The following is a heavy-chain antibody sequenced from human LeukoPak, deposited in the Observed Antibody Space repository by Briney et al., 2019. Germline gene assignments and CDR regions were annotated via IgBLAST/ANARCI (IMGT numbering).Heavy chain of an antibody. CDR3: ARSTRDGYNHYHYYYMDV. V-gene: IGHV3-53*01. CDR1: GFIVSSNY. CDR2: IYSGGHT. Sequence: GGSLRLSCAASGFIVSSNYMNWVRQAPGKGLEWVSDIYSGGHTYYTDSVKGRFTISRDNSNNTLYLHMNSLRPDDTAVYYCARSTRDGYNHYHYYYMDVWGKGTTVTVSS. J-gene: IGHJ6*03. D-gene: IGHD5-24*01.